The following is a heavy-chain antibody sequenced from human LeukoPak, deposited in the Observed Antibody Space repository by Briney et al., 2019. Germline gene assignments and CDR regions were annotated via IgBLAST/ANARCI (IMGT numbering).Heavy chain of an antibody. CDR3: ASELRYFDWLSPGGGWFDP. CDR2: INPNSGGT. V-gene: IGHV1-2*02. CDR1: GYTFTGYY. D-gene: IGHD3-9*01. J-gene: IGHJ5*02. Sequence: GASVKVSCKASGYTFTGYYMHWVRQAPGQGLEWMGWINPNSGGTNYAQKFQGRVTMTRDTSISTAYMELSRLRSDDTAVYYCASELRYFDWLSPGGGWFDPWGQGTLVTVSS.